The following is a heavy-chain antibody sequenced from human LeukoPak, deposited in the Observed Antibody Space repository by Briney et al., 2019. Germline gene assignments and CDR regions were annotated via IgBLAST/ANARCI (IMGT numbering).Heavy chain of an antibody. CDR1: GYTFTSYA. CDR2: INAGNGNT. Sequence: ASVKVSCKASGYTFTSYAMHWVRQAPGQRLEWMGWINAGNGNTKYSQKFRGRVTITRDTSASTAYMELSSLRSEDTAVYYCARVHSGYDSSYRYWGQGTLVTVSS. CDR3: ARVHSGYDSSYRY. J-gene: IGHJ4*02. V-gene: IGHV1-3*01. D-gene: IGHD5-12*01.